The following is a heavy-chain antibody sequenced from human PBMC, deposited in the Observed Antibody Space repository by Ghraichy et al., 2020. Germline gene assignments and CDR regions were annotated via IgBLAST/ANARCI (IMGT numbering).Heavy chain of an antibody. CDR2: INQDGREK. CDR3: SSGDTFDI. D-gene: IGHD3-10*01. CDR1: GLIFSSYW. V-gene: IGHV3-7*03. Sequence: GVLNISCAASGLIFSSYWMTWVRQAPGKGLEWVANINQDGREKYYVASVKGRFTISRDNAKNSLYLQMNGLRAEDTAVYYCSSGDTFDIWGQGTMVAVSS. J-gene: IGHJ3*02.